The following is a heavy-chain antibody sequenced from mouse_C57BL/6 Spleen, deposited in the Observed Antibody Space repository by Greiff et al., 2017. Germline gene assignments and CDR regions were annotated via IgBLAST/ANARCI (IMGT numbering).Heavy chain of an antibody. J-gene: IGHJ2*01. CDR1: GFTFSDYY. CDR2: INYDGSST. V-gene: IGHV5-16*01. Sequence: EVHLVESEGGLVQPGSSMKLSCTASGFTFSDYYMAWVRQVPEKGLEWVANINYDGSSTYYLDSLKSRFIISRDNAKNILYLQMSSLKSEDTATYYCARWGTTVVGSFDYWGQGTTLTVSS. D-gene: IGHD1-1*01. CDR3: ARWGTTVVGSFDY.